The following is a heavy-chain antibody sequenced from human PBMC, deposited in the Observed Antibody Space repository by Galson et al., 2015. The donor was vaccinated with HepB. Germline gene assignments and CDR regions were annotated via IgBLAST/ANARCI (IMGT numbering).Heavy chain of an antibody. Sequence: QSGAEVKEPGESLKISCKASGYKFTSYYMHWVRQAPGQGLEWMGIINPSGGSTDYAQKFRGRLTMTRDTSTSTVFMELSSLRSEDTAVYHCARGVLLWDGPDYWGQGTLVTVSS. V-gene: IGHV1-46*01. CDR3: ARGVLLWDGPDY. D-gene: IGHD3-10*01. J-gene: IGHJ4*02. CDR1: GYKFTSYY. CDR2: INPSGGST.